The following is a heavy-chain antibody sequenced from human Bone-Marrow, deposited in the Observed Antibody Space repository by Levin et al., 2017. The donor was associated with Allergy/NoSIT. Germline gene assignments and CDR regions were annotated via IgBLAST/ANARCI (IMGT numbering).Heavy chain of an antibody. CDR2: INPKSGDT. CDR3: ARDHGDPYYYYYYGLDA. V-gene: IGHV1-2*06. J-gene: IGHJ6*02. Sequence: PGGSLRLSCKASGYTFTNYHVHWVRHAPGQGLEWMGRINPKSGDTKYAPKFQGRVTMTRDTSINTVYMQLSGLSSDDTATYYCARDHGDPYYYYYYGLDAWGQGTTVTVSS. CDR1: GYTFTNYH. D-gene: IGHD2-21*02.